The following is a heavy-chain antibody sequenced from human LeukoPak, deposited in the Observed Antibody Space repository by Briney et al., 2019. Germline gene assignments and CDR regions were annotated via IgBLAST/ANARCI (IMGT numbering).Heavy chain of an antibody. V-gene: IGHV4-34*01. J-gene: IGHJ4*02. CDR2: INHSGST. CDR3: ARALCGGDCYRGNY. Sequence: SETLSLTCAVYGGSFSGYYWSWIRQPPGKGLGWIGEINHSGSTNYNPSLKSRVTISVDTSKNQFSLKLSSVTAADTAVCYCARALCGGDCYRGNYWGQGTLVTVSS. CDR1: GGSFSGYY. D-gene: IGHD2-21*02.